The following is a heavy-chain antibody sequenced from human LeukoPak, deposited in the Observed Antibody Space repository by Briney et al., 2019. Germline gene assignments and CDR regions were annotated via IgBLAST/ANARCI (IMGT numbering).Heavy chain of an antibody. J-gene: IGHJ4*02. D-gene: IGHD3-10*01. CDR2: ISNYNGNT. Sequence: ASVKVSCKPSGYTFPNYGINWVRQAPGQGREWMGWISNYNGNTNYAQKFQGRVTMTTDTSTSTAYMELRSLRSDDTAVYYCARDSTLWYGEGGRGYFDQWGQGTLVTVSS. CDR3: ARDSTLWYGEGGRGYFDQ. CDR1: GYTFPNYG. V-gene: IGHV1-18*01.